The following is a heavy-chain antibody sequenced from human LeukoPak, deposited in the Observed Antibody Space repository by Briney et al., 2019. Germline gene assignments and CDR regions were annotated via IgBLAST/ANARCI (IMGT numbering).Heavy chain of an antibody. CDR1: GGSFSGYY. Sequence: SETLSLTCAVYGGSFSGYYWSWIRQPPGKGMEWIGEINHSGSTNYNPSLKSRVTISVDTSKNQFSLKLSFVTAADTAVYYCARGARYSRSYFLRAWGQGTLVTVSS. CDR2: INHSGST. D-gene: IGHD1-26*01. CDR3: ARGARYSRSYFLRA. V-gene: IGHV4-34*01. J-gene: IGHJ5*02.